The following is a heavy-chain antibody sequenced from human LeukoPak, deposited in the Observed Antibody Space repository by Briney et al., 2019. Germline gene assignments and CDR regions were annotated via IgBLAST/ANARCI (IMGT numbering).Heavy chain of an antibody. J-gene: IGHJ4*02. Sequence: PGGSLRLSCAASGFTFDDYAMHWVRQAPGKGLEWVSLISGDGGSTYYADYVKGRFTISRDNSKNSLYLQMNSLRTEDTALYYCAKDIVPSWDSSGYLAREYWGQGTLVTVSS. CDR2: ISGDGGST. V-gene: IGHV3-43*02. CDR1: GFTFDDYA. CDR3: AKDIVPSWDSSGYLAREY. D-gene: IGHD3-22*01.